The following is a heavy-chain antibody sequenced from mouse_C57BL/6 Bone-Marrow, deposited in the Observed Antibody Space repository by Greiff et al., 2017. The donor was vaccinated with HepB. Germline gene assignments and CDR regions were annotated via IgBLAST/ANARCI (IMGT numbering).Heavy chain of an antibody. CDR3: ARDYGSSGGALDY. J-gene: IGHJ4*01. CDR1: GYTFTNNW. Sequence: VQLQQPGAELVKPGASVKMSCRASGYTFTNNWITWVRPRPGQGLEWIGDVFPGSGGSNNNEKFKRRATLTVDTSSSTAYMQLSSLTSEDSAVYYCARDYGSSGGALDYWGQGTSVTVSS. CDR2: VFPGSGGS. D-gene: IGHD1-1*01. V-gene: IGHV1-55*01.